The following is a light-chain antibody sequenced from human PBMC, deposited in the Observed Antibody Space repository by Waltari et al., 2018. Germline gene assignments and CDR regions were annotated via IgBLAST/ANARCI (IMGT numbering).Light chain of an antibody. CDR1: KLEDKY. CDR2: QDN. Sequence: SYEVTQPPSVSVSPGQTASITCSGDKLEDKYVCWYQQKPGQSPMLVLHQDNKRPSGIPERFPGFNSGNTATLTISETQALDEADYYCQAWDRNTYVVFGGGTKLTVL. CDR3: QAWDRNTYVV. J-gene: IGLJ2*01. V-gene: IGLV3-1*01.